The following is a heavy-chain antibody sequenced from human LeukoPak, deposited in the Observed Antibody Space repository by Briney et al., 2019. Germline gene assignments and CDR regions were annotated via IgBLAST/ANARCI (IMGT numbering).Heavy chain of an antibody. V-gene: IGHV4-59*12. CDR1: GGSISSYY. CDR3: ARGGVAGNFT. Sequence: PSETLSLTCTVSGGSISSYYWSWIRQPPGKGLEWIGYIYYSGSTNYNPSLKSRVTISVDTSKNQFSLKLSSVTAADTAVYYCARGGVAGNFTWGQGTLVTVSS. J-gene: IGHJ5*02. D-gene: IGHD6-19*01. CDR2: IYYSGST.